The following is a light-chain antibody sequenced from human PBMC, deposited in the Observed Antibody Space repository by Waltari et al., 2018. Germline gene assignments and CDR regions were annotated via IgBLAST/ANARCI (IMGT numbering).Light chain of an antibody. J-gene: IGLJ1*01. CDR3: CSYAGHSTYV. V-gene: IGLV2-23*02. Sequence: QSALTQPASVSGSPGQSITISCTGTSSDVGNYNLVSWYQQHPGKAPKLMIYEVSQRPPGVSKRFSGSKSGKPASLTIAGLQPEDETDYYCCSYAGHSTYVFGTGTKVTVL. CDR2: EVS. CDR1: SSDVGNYNL.